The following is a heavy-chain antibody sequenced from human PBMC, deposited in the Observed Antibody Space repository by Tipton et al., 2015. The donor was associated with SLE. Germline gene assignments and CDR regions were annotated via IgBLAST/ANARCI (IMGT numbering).Heavy chain of an antibody. CDR3: ARWGSGLQAFDY. Sequence: SLRLSCAASGFTFTSYAMHWVRQAPGKGLEWVAVISYDGSNKYYADSLKGRFTISRDNSKNPLYLQMNSLRAEDTAVYYCARWGSGLQAFDYWGQGTLVTVSS. D-gene: IGHD2-15*01. V-gene: IGHV3-30-3*01. CDR2: ISYDGSNK. J-gene: IGHJ4*02. CDR1: GFTFTSYA.